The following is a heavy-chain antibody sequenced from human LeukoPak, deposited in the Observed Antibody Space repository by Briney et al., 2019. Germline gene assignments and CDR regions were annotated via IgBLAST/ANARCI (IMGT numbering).Heavy chain of an antibody. CDR1: GFTFISYG. CDR2: ISKDGSDK. CDR3: ARDLVAGTGNY. D-gene: IGHD6-19*01. J-gene: IGHJ4*02. V-gene: IGHV3-30*03. Sequence: GGSLRLSCAASGFTFISYGIHWVRQAPGKGLEWVAVISKDGSDKKYADSVKGRFIISRDNSKNTLYLQMNSLRAEDTAVYYCARDLVAGTGNYWGQGTLVTVSS.